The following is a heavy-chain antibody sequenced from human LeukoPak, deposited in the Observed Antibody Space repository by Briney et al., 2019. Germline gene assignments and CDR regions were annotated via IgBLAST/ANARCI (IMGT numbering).Heavy chain of an antibody. J-gene: IGHJ6*03. CDR1: GFTFSSYA. CDR3: ARNRGCYSSGCNYMDV. V-gene: IGHV3-30*04. Sequence: GGSLRLSCAASGFTFSSYAMSWVRQAPGKGLEWVAVISYDGSNKYYADSVKGRFTISRDNSKNTLYLQMNSLRAEDTAVYYCARNRGCYSSGCNYMDVWGKGTTVTVSS. CDR2: ISYDGSNK. D-gene: IGHD6-19*01.